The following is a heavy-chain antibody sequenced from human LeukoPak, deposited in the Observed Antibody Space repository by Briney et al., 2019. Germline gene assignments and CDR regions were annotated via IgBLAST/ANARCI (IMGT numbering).Heavy chain of an antibody. CDR1: GFTFATYA. V-gene: IGHV3-23*01. CDR3: AKDRCSRTNCYLFDF. CDR2: FSGSGGNT. J-gene: IGHJ4*02. D-gene: IGHD2-2*01. Sequence: PSGGSLRLSCATSGFTFATYAMNWVRQAPGKGLEWVSGFSGSGGNTSYADSVKGRFTISRDSSKNTLYLQMDSLRADDTAVYYCAKDRCSRTNCYLFDFWGQGTLVTVSS.